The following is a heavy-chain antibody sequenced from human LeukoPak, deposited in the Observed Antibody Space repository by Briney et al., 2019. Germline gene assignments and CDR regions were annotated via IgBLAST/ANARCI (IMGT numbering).Heavy chain of an antibody. J-gene: IGHJ6*02. CDR2: INHSGST. D-gene: IGHD6-13*01. V-gene: IGHV4-34*01. CDR3: ARRIGAPGSIYYYSGMDV. CDR1: GGPFSGYY. Sequence: PSETLSLTCAVPGGPFSGYYWSWIRQPPGKGLEWMGEINHSGSTNYNPSLKCRVTISLDTSKNQFSLKLSAVTAADTAVYYCARRIGAPGSIYYYSGMDVWGQGTRVTVSS.